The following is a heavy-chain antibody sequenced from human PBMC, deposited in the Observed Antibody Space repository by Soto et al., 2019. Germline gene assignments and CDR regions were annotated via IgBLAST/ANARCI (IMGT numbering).Heavy chain of an antibody. CDR1: GGTFSNYP. D-gene: IGHD5-12*01. J-gene: IGHJ2*01. V-gene: IGHV1-69*12. CDR2: IIPIFGTV. Sequence: QVQLVQSGAEVKKPGSSLKVSCKASGGTFSNYPISWVRQAPGQGLEWMGGIIPIFGTVNYAQKFQGRVTITADDSTSPAYMGLSSLRSEDTAVYYCARGNHRWLPLWYFDLWGRGTLVTVSS. CDR3: ARGNHRWLPLWYFDL.